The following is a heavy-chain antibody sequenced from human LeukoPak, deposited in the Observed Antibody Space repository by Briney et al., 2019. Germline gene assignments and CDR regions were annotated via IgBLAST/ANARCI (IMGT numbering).Heavy chain of an antibody. Sequence: ASVKVSCKASGYTFTGYYMHWVRQAPGQGLEWMGWINPNSGGTNYAQKFQGRVTMTRDTSISTAYMGLSRLRSDDTAVYYCARDTDYGPYYYYMDVWGKGTTVTVSS. CDR2: INPNSGGT. CDR1: GYTFTGYY. J-gene: IGHJ6*03. D-gene: IGHD4-17*01. V-gene: IGHV1-2*02. CDR3: ARDTDYGPYYYYMDV.